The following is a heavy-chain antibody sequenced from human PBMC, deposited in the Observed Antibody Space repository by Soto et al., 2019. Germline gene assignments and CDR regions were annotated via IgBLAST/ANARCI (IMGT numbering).Heavy chain of an antibody. J-gene: IGHJ4*02. D-gene: IGHD2-2*02. Sequence: VQLLESGGGLVQPGGSLRLSCAASGFTFSSYAMSWVRQAPGKGLEWVSAISGSGGSTYYADSVKGRFTISRDNSKNTLYLQMNSLRAEDTAVYYCAKGGYCSSTSCYTIFYFDYWGQGTLVTVSS. CDR3: AKGGYCSSTSCYTIFYFDY. V-gene: IGHV3-23*01. CDR2: ISGSGGST. CDR1: GFTFSSYA.